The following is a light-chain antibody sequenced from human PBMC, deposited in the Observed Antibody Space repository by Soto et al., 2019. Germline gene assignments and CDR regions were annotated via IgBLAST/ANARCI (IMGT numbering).Light chain of an antibody. Sequence: QSVLTQPASVSGSPGQSISISCTGTNTDVGGHHYVSWYQQHPGRAPKLVIYEVHNRPSNVSSRFSRSKRGNTASLTISGLPAEDGAYYYRPPNGRGGALLFGGGTKLTVL. CDR3: PPNGRGGALL. CDR2: EVH. V-gene: IGLV2-14*03. CDR1: NTDVGGHHY. J-gene: IGLJ3*02.